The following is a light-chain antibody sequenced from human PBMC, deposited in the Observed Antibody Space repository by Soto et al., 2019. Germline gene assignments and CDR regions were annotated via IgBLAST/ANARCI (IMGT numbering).Light chain of an antibody. CDR1: QSVGNY. J-gene: IGKJ4*01. Sequence: EIVLTQSPATLSLSPGERATLSSRASQSVGNYLVWYQQKPGQPPRLIISDASNRATGIPGRFSGSGYGTDFTLPISSLEPEDFAVYYCRQRTNWPVTFGGGTKVEIK. V-gene: IGKV3-11*01. CDR2: DAS. CDR3: RQRTNWPVT.